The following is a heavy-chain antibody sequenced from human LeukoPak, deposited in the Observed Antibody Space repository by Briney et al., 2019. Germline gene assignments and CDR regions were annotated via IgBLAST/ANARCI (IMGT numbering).Heavy chain of an antibody. V-gene: IGHV4-30-2*01. CDR3: ARDLWFGELYPYYYGMDV. CDR1: GGSISSGGYY. Sequence: PSQTLSLTCTVSGGSISSGGYYWSWIRQPPGKGLEWIGYIYHSGSTYYNPSLKSRVTISVDRSKNQFSLKLSSVTAADTAVYYCARDLWFGELYPYYYGMDVWGQGTTVTVSS. J-gene: IGHJ6*02. D-gene: IGHD3-10*01. CDR2: IYHSGST.